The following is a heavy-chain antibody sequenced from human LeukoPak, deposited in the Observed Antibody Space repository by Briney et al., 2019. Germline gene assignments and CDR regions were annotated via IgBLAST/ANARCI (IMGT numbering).Heavy chain of an antibody. CDR1: GGTFSSYA. V-gene: IGHV1-69*01. Sequence: SVKVSCKASGGTFSSYAISWVRQAPGQGLEWMGGIIPIFGTANYAQKFQGRVTITGDESTSTAYMELSSLRSEETAVYCCARGGGELEDWPIDYWGQGTLVTVSS. CDR2: IIPIFGTA. CDR3: ARGGGELEDWPIDY. D-gene: IGHD1-7*01. J-gene: IGHJ4*02.